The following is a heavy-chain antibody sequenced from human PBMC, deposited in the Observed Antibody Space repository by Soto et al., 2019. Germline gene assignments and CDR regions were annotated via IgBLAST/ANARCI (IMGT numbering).Heavy chain of an antibody. J-gene: IGHJ4*02. CDR2: ISGSGGST. D-gene: IGHD2-15*01. Sequence: EVQLLESGGGLVQPGGSLRLSCAASGFTFSSYAMSWVRQAPGKRLEWVSAISGSGGSTYYADSVKGRFTISRDNSKNTLYLQMNSLRAEDTAVYYCAKDRGGGYCSGGSCASLDYWGQGTLVTVSS. V-gene: IGHV3-23*01. CDR3: AKDRGGGYCSGGSCASLDY. CDR1: GFTFSSYA.